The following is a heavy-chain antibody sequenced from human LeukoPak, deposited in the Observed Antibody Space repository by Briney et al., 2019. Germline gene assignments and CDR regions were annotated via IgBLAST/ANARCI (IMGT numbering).Heavy chain of an antibody. CDR3: AKTTTGYSSGRYPAWPIDY. CDR2: IFGSGGSA. V-gene: IGHV3-23*01. CDR1: GFTFGSYA. J-gene: IGHJ4*02. Sequence: TGGSLRLSCAASGFTFGSYAMYWVRQAPGKGLEWVSGIFGSGGSAHYADSVKGRFAISRDNSKNTVYPQMDSLRAEDTATYYCAKTTTGYSSGRYPAWPIDYWGQGTLVTVSS. D-gene: IGHD2-15*01.